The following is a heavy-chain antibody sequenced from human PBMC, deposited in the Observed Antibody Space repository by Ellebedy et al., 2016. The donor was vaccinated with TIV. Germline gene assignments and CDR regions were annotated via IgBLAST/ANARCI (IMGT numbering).Heavy chain of an antibody. Sequence: GGSLRLSCAPSGFSFSSYWMSWVRQAPGKGLEWVANINQDGSQRYFVDSVKARFTITRDNAKNSLFRQMNSLRAGDKALDYCEKDGSYGDFLSPTHAFEIWGQGTMVTVSS. CDR2: INQDGSQR. CDR1: GFSFSSYW. CDR3: EKDGSYGDFLSPTHAFEI. V-gene: IGHV3-7*01. D-gene: IGHD4-17*01. J-gene: IGHJ3*02.